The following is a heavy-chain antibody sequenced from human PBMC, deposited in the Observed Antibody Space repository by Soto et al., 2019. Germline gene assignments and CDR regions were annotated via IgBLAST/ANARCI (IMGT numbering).Heavy chain of an antibody. J-gene: IGHJ5*02. Sequence: ETRCATCLVSGAPITSYNWSWRRKFPGKGMEWIAYTYYTGNSNYNPCTPSRVTISMNTSKNQLSLKLTSRTEADTAAYYGARDMHSGFTRYFDPWCQGTLVTLSS. CDR3: ARDMHSGFTRYFDP. CDR2: TYYTGNS. D-gene: IGHD1-26*01. CDR1: GAPITSYN. V-gene: IGHV4-59*01.